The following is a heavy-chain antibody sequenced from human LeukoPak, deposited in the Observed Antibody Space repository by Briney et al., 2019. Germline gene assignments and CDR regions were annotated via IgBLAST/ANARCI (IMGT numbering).Heavy chain of an antibody. D-gene: IGHD3-10*01. J-gene: IGHJ4*02. CDR3: ARDGWFGEFIFDY. CDR2: ISGSGDST. CDR1: GFTFSNYA. Sequence: PGGSLRLSCAASGFTFSNYAMTWVRQAPGKGLEWVSGISGSGDSTYYADSVKGRFTISRDNSKNTLYLQMNSLRAEDTAVYYCARDGWFGEFIFDYWGQGTLVTVSS. V-gene: IGHV3-23*01.